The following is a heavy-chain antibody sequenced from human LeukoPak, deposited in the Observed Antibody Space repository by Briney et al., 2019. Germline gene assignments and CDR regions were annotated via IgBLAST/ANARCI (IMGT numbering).Heavy chain of an antibody. CDR3: ARDRWFGDLSPSDY. CDR1: GYTFTAYG. V-gene: IGHV1-18*01. J-gene: IGHJ4*02. CDR2: ISGDNGNT. Sequence: ASVKVSCKASGYTFTAYGITWLRQAPGQGLEWMRWISGDNGNTNYAQKLQGRVTMTTETSTSTAYMELRSLRSDDTAVYYCARDRWFGDLSPSDYWGQGTLVTVSS. D-gene: IGHD3-10*01.